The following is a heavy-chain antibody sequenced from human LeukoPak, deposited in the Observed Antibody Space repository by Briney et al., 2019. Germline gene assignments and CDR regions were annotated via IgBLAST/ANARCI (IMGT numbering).Heavy chain of an antibody. Sequence: PGGSLRLSCAASGFTFSTYAMSWVRQAPGKGLEWVSAISNSGSSTYHADSVRGRFTISRDNSKNTLYLQMNSLRAEDTAVYYCAKAAAGSYYFDYWGQGTLVTVSS. V-gene: IGHV3-23*01. CDR1: GFTFSTYA. D-gene: IGHD6-13*01. J-gene: IGHJ4*02. CDR2: ISNSGSST. CDR3: AKAAAGSYYFDY.